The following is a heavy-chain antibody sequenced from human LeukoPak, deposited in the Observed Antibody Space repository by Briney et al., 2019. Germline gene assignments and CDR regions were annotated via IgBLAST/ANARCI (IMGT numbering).Heavy chain of an antibody. CDR2: FDPDEAET. D-gene: IGHD4-17*01. V-gene: IGHV1-24*01. CDR3: ATGQTTPVLVDTLHY. CDR1: GDTVTELS. J-gene: IGHJ4*02. Sequence: ASVKVSCKVSGDTVTELSIHWVRQAPGQGLEWMGGFDPDEAETVFAGKFQGRVTMAEDTSTSTAYMELTSLRSEDTAVYYCATGQTTPVLVDTLHYWGQGTLVTVSS.